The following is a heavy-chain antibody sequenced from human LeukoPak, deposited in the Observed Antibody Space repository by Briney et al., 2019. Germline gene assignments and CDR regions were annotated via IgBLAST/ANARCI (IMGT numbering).Heavy chain of an antibody. CDR3: AKYSSSWYVDY. CDR2: IYYSGST. V-gene: IGHV4-59*01. J-gene: IGHJ4*02. D-gene: IGHD6-13*01. CDR1: GGSISSYY. Sequence: SETLSLTCTVSGGSISSYYWSWIRQPPGKGLEWIGYIYYSGSTNYNPSLKSRVTISVDTSKNQFSLKLSSVTAADTAVYYCAKYSSSWYVDYWGQGTLDTVSS.